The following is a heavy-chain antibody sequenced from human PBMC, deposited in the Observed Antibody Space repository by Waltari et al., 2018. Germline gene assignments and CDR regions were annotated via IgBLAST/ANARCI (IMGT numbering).Heavy chain of an antibody. CDR1: GFTFSSYA. J-gene: IGHJ4*02. CDR3: ARVGAAAGHDY. Sequence: EVQLLESGGGLVQPGGSLRLSCAASGFTFSSYALTWVRQAPGKGLEWGSVMSGGGGITYYADSVKGRFTISRDNSKNTLYLQMNSLTAEDTAVYYCARVGAAAGHDYWGQGTLVTVSS. D-gene: IGHD6-13*01. V-gene: IGHV3-23*01. CDR2: MSGGGGIT.